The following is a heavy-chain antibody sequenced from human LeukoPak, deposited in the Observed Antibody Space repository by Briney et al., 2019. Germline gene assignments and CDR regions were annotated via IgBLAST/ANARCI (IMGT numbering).Heavy chain of an antibody. Sequence: SETLSLTCAVYGGSFSGYYWSWIRQPPGKGLEWIGEINHSGSTNYNPSLKSRVTISVDTSKNQFPLKLSSVTAADTAVYYCASGILLSGGTTFDYWGQGTLVTVSS. CDR2: INHSGST. J-gene: IGHJ4*02. D-gene: IGHD1-1*01. V-gene: IGHV4-34*01. CDR1: GGSFSGYY. CDR3: ASGILLSGGTTFDY.